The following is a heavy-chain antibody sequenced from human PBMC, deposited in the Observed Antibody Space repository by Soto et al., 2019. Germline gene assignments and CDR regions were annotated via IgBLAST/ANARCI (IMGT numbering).Heavy chain of an antibody. V-gene: IGHV3-30*18. CDR3: GNWGQGWKEGGISY. CDR1: GFTFSSYG. D-gene: IGHD1-1*01. J-gene: IGHJ4*02. Sequence: VGSLRLSCAASGFTFSSYGMHWVRQAPGKGLEWVAVISYDGSNKYYADSVKGRFTISRDNSKNTLYLQMNSLRAEDTAVYYCGNWGQGWKEGGISYGGRETLVTFSS. CDR2: ISYDGSNK.